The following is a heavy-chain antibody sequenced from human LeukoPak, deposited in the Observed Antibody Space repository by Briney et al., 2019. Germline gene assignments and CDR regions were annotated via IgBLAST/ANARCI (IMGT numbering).Heavy chain of an antibody. CDR2: LYSDGNT. CDR3: ARGVEPLAANTLAY. CDR1: GYTVITND. J-gene: IGHJ4*02. V-gene: IGHV3-53*01. Sequence: GGSLRLSCAASGYTVITNDMTCVRQAPGKGLEWVSVLYSDGNTKYAESVQGRFTISRDNSKNNLYLEINSLSPDDTAVYYCARGVEPLAANTLAYWGQGTLVTVSS. D-gene: IGHD1-14*01.